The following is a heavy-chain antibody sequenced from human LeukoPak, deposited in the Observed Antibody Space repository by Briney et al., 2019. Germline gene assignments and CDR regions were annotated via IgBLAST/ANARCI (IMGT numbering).Heavy chain of an antibody. CDR1: GGSISSSSYY. V-gene: IGHV4-30-4*01. J-gene: IGHJ4*02. CDR2: IYYSGST. CDR3: ARGWDSSLGY. D-gene: IGHD3-22*01. Sequence: SETLSLTCTVSGGSISSSSYYWSWIRQPPGKGLEWIGYIYYSGSTYYNPSLKSRVTISVDTSKNQFSLKLSSVTAADTAVYYCARGWDSSLGYWGQGTLVTVSS.